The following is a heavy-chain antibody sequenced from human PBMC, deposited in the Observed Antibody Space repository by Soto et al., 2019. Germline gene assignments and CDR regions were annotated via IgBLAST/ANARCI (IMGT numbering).Heavy chain of an antibody. CDR1: GYTFTSYY. CDR3: AAAAENNDAFDI. J-gene: IGHJ3*02. D-gene: IGHD6-13*01. Sequence: QVQLVQSGAEVKKPGASVKVSCKASGYTFTSYYMHWVRQPPGQGLEWMGIINPSGGSTSYAQKFQGRVTMTRDTSTSTVYMELSSLRSEDTAVYYCAAAAENNDAFDIWGQGTMVTVSS. V-gene: IGHV1-46*01. CDR2: INPSGGST.